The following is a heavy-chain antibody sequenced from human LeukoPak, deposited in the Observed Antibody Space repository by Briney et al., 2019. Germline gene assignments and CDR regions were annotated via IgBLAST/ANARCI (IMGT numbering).Heavy chain of an antibody. CDR3: AKGAGYNYDNWFDP. CDR2: ISDSGGST. Sequence: PGGSLRLSCAASGFTFNNYAPSWVRQAPGKGMEWVSAISDSGGSTYYADSVKGRFTISRDNSQNTLYLQMNSLRAEDTAVYYCAKGAGYNYDNWFDPWGQGTLVTVSS. V-gene: IGHV3-23*01. J-gene: IGHJ5*02. D-gene: IGHD5-24*01. CDR1: GFTFNNYA.